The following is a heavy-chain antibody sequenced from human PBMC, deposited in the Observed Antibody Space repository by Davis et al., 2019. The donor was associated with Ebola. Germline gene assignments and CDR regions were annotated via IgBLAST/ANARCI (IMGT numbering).Heavy chain of an antibody. Sequence: GGSLRLSFPASGFTFTSYTTHWVPPLRGQRIQSRSDVRHDGSNKYYPDSVKGRFTISRDNSKNTLYLQMNSLRAEDTAVYYCARDRGGGSSDWLDPWGQGTLVTVSA. V-gene: IGHV3-30*01. J-gene: IGHJ5*02. D-gene: IGHD2-15*01. CDR2: VRHDGSNK. CDR1: GFTFTSYT. CDR3: ARDRGGGSSDWLDP.